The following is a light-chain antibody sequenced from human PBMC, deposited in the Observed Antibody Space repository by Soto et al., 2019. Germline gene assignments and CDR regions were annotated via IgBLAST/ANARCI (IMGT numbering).Light chain of an antibody. CDR3: QQYGSSPPGIT. Sequence: EIVLTQSPCTLSLSPGERATISCRASQSVSSRYLAWYQQKPGQAPRLLIYGASSRATGIPDRFSGSGSGTDFTLTINRLEPEDFAVYYWQQYGSSPPGITFGQGTRLEIK. CDR1: QSVSSRY. V-gene: IGKV3-20*01. CDR2: GAS. J-gene: IGKJ5*01.